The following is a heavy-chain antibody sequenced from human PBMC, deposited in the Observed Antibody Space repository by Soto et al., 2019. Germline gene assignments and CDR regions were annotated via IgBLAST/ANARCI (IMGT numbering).Heavy chain of an antibody. CDR3: AKDTFPGLSRGLLDRYYYGSSGYPGYYFDY. D-gene: IGHD3-22*01. J-gene: IGHJ4*02. CDR2: ISGSGGST. V-gene: IGHV3-23*01. CDR1: GFTFSSYA. Sequence: EVQLLESGGGLVQPGGSLRLSCAASGFTFSSYAMSWVRQAPGKGLEWVSAISGSGGSTYYADSVKGRFTISRDNSKNTLYLQMNSLRAEDTAVYYCAKDTFPGLSRGLLDRYYYGSSGYPGYYFDYWGQGTLVTVSS.